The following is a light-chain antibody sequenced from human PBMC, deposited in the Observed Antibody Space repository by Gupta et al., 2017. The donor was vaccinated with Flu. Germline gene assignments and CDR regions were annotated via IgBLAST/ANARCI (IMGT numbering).Light chain of an antibody. Sequence: SYELTQPPSVSVSPGQTAGITCYGSKLGDDYACWYQQKAGKSLVLVIYQKTIRPSGSPARSSGSNSGNTATLTISGTEAMDEDDYYCQAWDSNSVVFGGGTKLTVL. V-gene: IGLV3-1*01. J-gene: IGLJ2*01. CDR3: QAWDSNSVV. CDR1: KLGDDY. CDR2: QKT.